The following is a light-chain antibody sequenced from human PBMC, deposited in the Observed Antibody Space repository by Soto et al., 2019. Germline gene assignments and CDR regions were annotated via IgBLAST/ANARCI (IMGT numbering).Light chain of an antibody. CDR3: QQHLGFPYT. CDR1: QSVLTSSDNKNY. J-gene: IGKJ2*01. CDR2: WAS. V-gene: IGKV4-1*01. Sequence: DIVMTQSPDSLAVSLGERATINWKSSQSVLTSSDNKNYLAWYQQKPGQPPKLLIYWASTRESGVPDRFSGSGYGTDFTLTINSLQAEDVPVYYCQQHLGFPYTFGQWTKLEIK.